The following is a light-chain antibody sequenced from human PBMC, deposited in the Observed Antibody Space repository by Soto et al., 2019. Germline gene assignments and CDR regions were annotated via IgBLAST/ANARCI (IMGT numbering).Light chain of an antibody. CDR3: QQYNDWPPWT. Sequence: EIVMTQSPATLSVSPGERATLSCRASQSVSSNLAWYQQKPGQAPRLLLYGASTRATGIPARFSGGGSGTEFPLTISSLQSEDFAVYYCQQYNDWPPWTFGQGTKVEVK. CDR1: QSVSSN. J-gene: IGKJ1*01. V-gene: IGKV3-15*01. CDR2: GAS.